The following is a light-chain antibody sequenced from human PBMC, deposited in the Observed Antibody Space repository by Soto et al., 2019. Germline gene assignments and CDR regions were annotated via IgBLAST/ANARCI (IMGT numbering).Light chain of an antibody. CDR1: SSDVGGYNY. CDR2: DVS. Sequence: QSALTQPRSVSGSPGQSVTISCTGTSSDVGGYNYVSWYQQHPGKAPKLMIYDVSKRPSGVPDRCSGSKSGNTASLTISGLHAEDEADYYCCSYAGSYSYVFGTGTKLTVL. J-gene: IGLJ1*01. CDR3: CSYAGSYSYV. V-gene: IGLV2-11*01.